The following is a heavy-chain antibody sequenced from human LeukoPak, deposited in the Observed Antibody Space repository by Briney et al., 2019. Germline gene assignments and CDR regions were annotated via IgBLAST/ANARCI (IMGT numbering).Heavy chain of an antibody. CDR3: ARWVVVVPAAVNYFDY. D-gene: IGHD2-2*01. Sequence: SETLSLTCTVSGGSISSYYWSWIRQPAGKGLEWIGRIYTSGSTNYNPSLKSRVTISVDTSKNQFSLKLSSVTAADTAVYYCARWVVVVPAAVNYFDYWGQGTLVTVSS. V-gene: IGHV4-4*07. CDR1: GGSISSYY. CDR2: IYTSGST. J-gene: IGHJ4*02.